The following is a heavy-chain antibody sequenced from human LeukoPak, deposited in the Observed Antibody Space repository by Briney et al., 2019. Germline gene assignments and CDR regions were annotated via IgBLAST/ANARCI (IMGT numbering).Heavy chain of an antibody. V-gene: IGHV3-30*02. D-gene: IGHD2-2*01. J-gene: IGHJ4*02. CDR2: IRYDGSNK. Sequence: PGGSLRLSCAASGFTFSSYGMHWVRQAPGKGLEWVAFIRYDGSNKYYADSVKGRFTISRDNSKSTLYLQMNSLRPEDKAVYYCAKDVVWYCSSTSCSSPGYWGQGSLVTVSS. CDR1: GFTFSSYG. CDR3: AKDVVWYCSSTSCSSPGY.